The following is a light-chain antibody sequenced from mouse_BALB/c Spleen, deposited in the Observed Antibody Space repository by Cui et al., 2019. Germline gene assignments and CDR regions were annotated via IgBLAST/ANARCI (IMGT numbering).Light chain of an antibody. CDR1: PSKSSNY. J-gene: IGKJ2*01. CDR3: QQGSSIPT. V-gene: IGKV4-91*01. CDR2: RTT. Sequence: EIVLTQSPTTMAASPGEKINITCSASPSKSSNYLDWNQQKPGLSTKLLIYRTTKLASRVTARCRGSGSGTSYSRTIGTMEAKDVATYYCQQGSSIPTFGGGTKLEIK.